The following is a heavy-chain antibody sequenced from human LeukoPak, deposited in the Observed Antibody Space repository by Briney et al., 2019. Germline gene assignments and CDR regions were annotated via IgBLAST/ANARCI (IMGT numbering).Heavy chain of an antibody. J-gene: IGHJ5*02. CDR2: IIPIFGTA. CDR3: ARDHSDPIQLWLRWFDP. D-gene: IGHD5-18*01. V-gene: IGHV1-69*13. CDR1: GGTFSSYA. Sequence: GASVKVSCKASGGTFSSYAISWVRQAPGQGLEWMGGIIPIFGTANYAQKFQGRVTITADESTSTAYMELSRLRSEDTAVYYCARDHSDPIQLWLRWFDPWGQGTLVTVSS.